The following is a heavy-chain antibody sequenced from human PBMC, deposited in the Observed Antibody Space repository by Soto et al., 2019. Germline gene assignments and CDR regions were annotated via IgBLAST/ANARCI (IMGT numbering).Heavy chain of an antibody. CDR2: IKQDGSEK. J-gene: IGHJ4*02. CDR1: GFTFSSYW. V-gene: IGHV3-7*01. D-gene: IGHD6-13*01. CDR3: ARGRERQQLVRYFDY. Sequence: LSLTCAASGFTFSSYWMSWVRQAPGKGLEWVANIKQDGSEKYYVDSVKGRFTISRDNAKNSLYLQMNSLRAEDTAVYYCARGRERQQLVRYFDYWGQGTLVTVSS.